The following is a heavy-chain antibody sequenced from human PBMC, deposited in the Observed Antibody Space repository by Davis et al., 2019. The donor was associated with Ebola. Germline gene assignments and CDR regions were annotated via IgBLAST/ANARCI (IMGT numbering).Heavy chain of an antibody. V-gene: IGHV3-74*01. CDR2: INSDGSST. J-gene: IGHJ6*02. Sequence: SCAASGFTFSSYWMHWVRQAPGKGLVWVSRINSDGSSTSYADSVKGRFTISRDNAKNTLYLQMNSLRAKDTAVYYCAREREDAIVLDLYGMDVWGQGTTVTVSS. CDR1: GFTFSSYW. CDR3: AREREDAIVLDLYGMDV. D-gene: IGHD2-8*02.